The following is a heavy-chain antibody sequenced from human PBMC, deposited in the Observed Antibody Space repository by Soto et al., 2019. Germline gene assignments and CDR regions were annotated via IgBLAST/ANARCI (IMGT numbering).Heavy chain of an antibody. Sequence: PSETLSLTCAVYGGSFSGYYWSWIRQPPGKGLEWIGEINHSGSTNYNPSLKSRVTISVDTSKNQFSLKLSSVTAADTAVYYCARGLDYYGSGSRQTPLFDYWGQGTLVTVSS. V-gene: IGHV4-34*01. CDR1: GGSFSGYY. CDR2: INHSGST. J-gene: IGHJ4*02. CDR3: ARGLDYYGSGSRQTPLFDY. D-gene: IGHD3-10*01.